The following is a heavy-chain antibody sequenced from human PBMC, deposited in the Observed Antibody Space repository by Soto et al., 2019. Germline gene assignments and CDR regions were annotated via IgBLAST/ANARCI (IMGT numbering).Heavy chain of an antibody. V-gene: IGHV1-3*01. D-gene: IGHD3-16*01. CDR1: GYTFTSYA. CDR2: INAGNGNT. CDR3: ARDRAWGTPDYYYYMEV. J-gene: IGHJ6*03. Sequence: ASVKVSCKASGYTFTSYAMHWVRQAPGQRLEWMGWINAGNGNTKYSQKFQGRVTITRDTSASTAYMELSSLRSEDTAVYYCARDRAWGTPDYYYYMEVWGKGTTVTVSS.